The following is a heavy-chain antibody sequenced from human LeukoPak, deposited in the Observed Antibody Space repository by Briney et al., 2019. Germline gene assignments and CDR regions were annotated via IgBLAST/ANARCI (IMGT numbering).Heavy chain of an antibody. V-gene: IGHV4-39*07. J-gene: IGHJ4*02. D-gene: IGHD6-13*01. Sequence: PSETLSLTCTVSGGSISSSSYYWGWIRQPPGKGLEWIGSIYYSGSTYYNPSLKSRVTISVDTSKNQFSLKLSSVTAADTAVYYCARDRGYSSPAAYFDYWGQGTLVTVSS. CDR3: ARDRGYSSPAAYFDY. CDR1: GGSISSSSYY. CDR2: IYYSGST.